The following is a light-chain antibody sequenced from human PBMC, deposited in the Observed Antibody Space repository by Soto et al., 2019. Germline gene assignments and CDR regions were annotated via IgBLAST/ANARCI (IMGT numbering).Light chain of an antibody. J-gene: IGKJ4*01. CDR1: QSVSSY. Sequence: EIVLTQSPATLPLSPGERATLSCRASQSVSSYLAWYQQKPGQAPRLLIYDASNRATGVPARFSGSGSGTDFTLTVSSLEPEDFAVYYCQQRGDWPPTFGGGTKVEIK. V-gene: IGKV3-11*01. CDR2: DAS. CDR3: QQRGDWPPT.